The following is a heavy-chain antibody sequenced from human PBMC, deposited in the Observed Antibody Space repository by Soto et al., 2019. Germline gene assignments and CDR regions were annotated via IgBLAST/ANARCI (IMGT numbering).Heavy chain of an antibody. Sequence: GESLKISCQGSGYSFTSYWISWVRQMPGKGLEWMGRIDPSDSYTNYSPSFQGHVTISADKSISTAYLQWSSLKASDTAMYYCASLSSTRGYYYGMEVWGQGTTVTVSS. J-gene: IGHJ6*02. D-gene: IGHD2-2*01. CDR2: IDPSDSYT. CDR3: ASLSSTRGYYYGMEV. CDR1: GYSFTSYW. V-gene: IGHV5-10-1*01.